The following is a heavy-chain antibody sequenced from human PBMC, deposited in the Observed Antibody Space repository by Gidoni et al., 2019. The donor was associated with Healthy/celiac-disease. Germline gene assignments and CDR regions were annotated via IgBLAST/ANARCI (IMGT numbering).Heavy chain of an antibody. CDR2: IYSGGST. CDR3: ARVGYDSSGYSTYYFDY. D-gene: IGHD3-22*01. J-gene: IGHJ4*02. CDR1: GFTVSSNY. V-gene: IGHV3-53*01. Sequence: EVQLVESGGGLIQPGGSLRLSCAASGFTVSSNYMSWVRQAPGKGLEWVSVIYSGGSTYYADSVKGRFTISRDNSKNTLYLQMNSLRAEDTAVYYCARVGYDSSGYSTYYFDYWGQGTLVTVSS.